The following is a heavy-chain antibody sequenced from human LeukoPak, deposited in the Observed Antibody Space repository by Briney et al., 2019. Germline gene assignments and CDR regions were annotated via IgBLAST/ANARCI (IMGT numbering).Heavy chain of an antibody. CDR1: GGTFSSYA. J-gene: IGHJ6*03. D-gene: IGHD6-13*01. CDR2: IIPILGIA. Sequence: ASVKVSCKASGGTFSSYAISWVRQAPGQGLEWMGRIIPILGIANYAQKFQGRVTITADKSTSTAYMELSSLRSEDTAVYYCARVGLAAAGTYYYYYYMDVWGKGTTVTVSS. CDR3: ARVGLAAAGTYYYYYYMDV. V-gene: IGHV1-69*04.